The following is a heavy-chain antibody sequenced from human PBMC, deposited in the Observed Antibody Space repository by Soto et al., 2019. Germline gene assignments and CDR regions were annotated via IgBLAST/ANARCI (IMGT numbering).Heavy chain of an antibody. Sequence: EVQLVESGGGLVQPGRSLRLSCAASGFTFDDYAMHWVRQAPGKGLEWVSGLSWNSGTIVYADSVKGRFTISRDNAKHSLYLQMNSLRGEDTALYYCAKDMRGGSSSSRYYYGLDVWGQGTTVTVAS. CDR2: LSWNSGTI. CDR1: GFTFDDYA. J-gene: IGHJ6*02. CDR3: AKDMRGGSSSSRYYYGLDV. D-gene: IGHD6-13*01. V-gene: IGHV3-9*01.